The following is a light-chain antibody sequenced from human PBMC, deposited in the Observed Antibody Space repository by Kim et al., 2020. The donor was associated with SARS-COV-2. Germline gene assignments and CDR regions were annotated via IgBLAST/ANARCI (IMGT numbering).Light chain of an antibody. Sequence: DIQMTQSPSSLSASVGDRVTITCRASQGISNYLAWYQQKPGKVPKLLIYAASTLQSGVPSRFSGSGSGTDFTLTISSLQPEDVATYYCQKYNSAPPIFTFGPGTKWISN. V-gene: IGKV1-27*01. CDR3: QKYNSAPPIFT. CDR2: AAS. J-gene: IGKJ3*01. CDR1: QGISNY.